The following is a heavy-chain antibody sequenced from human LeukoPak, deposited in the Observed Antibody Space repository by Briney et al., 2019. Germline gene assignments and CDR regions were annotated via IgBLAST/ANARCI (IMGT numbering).Heavy chain of an antibody. D-gene: IGHD6-19*01. V-gene: IGHV6-1*01. CDR1: GDSVSSNSAA. J-gene: IGHJ3*02. Sequence: SQTLSLTCAISGDSVSSNSAAWNWIRQSPSIGLVWLGRTYDRSKWYNDYAVSVKSRITINPDTSKNQFSLQLNSVTPEDTAVYYCAKAISSFTSRDAFDIWGQGTMVTVSS. CDR2: TYDRSKWYN. CDR3: AKAISSFTSRDAFDI.